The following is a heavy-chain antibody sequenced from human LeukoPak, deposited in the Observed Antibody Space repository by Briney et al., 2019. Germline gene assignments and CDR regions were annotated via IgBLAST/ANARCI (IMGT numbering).Heavy chain of an antibody. J-gene: IGHJ3*02. V-gene: IGHV3-74*01. D-gene: IGHD1-26*01. CDR1: GFSFSTYW. CDR3: IRDFGSVGATNAFDI. CDR2: INGDGSST. Sequence: SGGSLRLSCVASGFSFSTYWMYWVRQAPGKGLEWVSRINGDGSSTSYADSVKGRFTISRDNAKNTVYLQMNSLRVEDTAVYYCIRDFGSVGATNAFDIWGQGTMVTVSS.